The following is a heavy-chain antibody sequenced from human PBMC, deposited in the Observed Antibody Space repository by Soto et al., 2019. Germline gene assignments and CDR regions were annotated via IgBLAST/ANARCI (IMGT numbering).Heavy chain of an antibody. V-gene: IGHV4-39*01. Sequence: PXETLSLTCTVSGGSISSSSYYWGWIRQPPGKGLEWIGSIYYSGSTYYNPSLKSRVTISVDTSKNQFSLKLSSVTAADTAVYYCARTTIFGVVIILAGWLEPWGQGTLVTVSS. CDR1: GGSISSSSYY. D-gene: IGHD3-3*01. CDR3: ARTTIFGVVIILAGWLEP. CDR2: IYYSGST. J-gene: IGHJ5*02.